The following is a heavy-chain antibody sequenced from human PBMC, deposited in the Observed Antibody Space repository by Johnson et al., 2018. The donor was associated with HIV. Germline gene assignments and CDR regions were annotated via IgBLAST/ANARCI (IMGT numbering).Heavy chain of an antibody. J-gene: IGHJ3*02. D-gene: IGHD3-16*01. V-gene: IGHV3-30*02. CDR1: GFTFSSYG. CDR2: IRYDGSNK. Sequence: QVHLVESGGGLVQPGGSLRLSCAASGFTFSSYGMHWVRQAPGKGLEWVAFIRYDGSNKYYADSVKGRFTISRDNSKNTMYLQMNSLRAEDTAVFYCARGALGDWVDAFDIWGQGTMVTVSS. CDR3: ARGALGDWVDAFDI.